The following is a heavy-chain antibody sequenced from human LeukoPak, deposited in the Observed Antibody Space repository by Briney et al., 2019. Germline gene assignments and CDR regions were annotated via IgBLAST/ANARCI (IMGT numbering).Heavy chain of an antibody. CDR2: INHSGST. Sequence: SDTLSLTCAVYGRPFSGYYWSWIRQPPGKGLEWIGEINHSGSTNYNPSLKSRVTISVDTSKNQFSLKLSSVTAADTAVYDCARGDYSNSYYFDYWGQGTLVTVSS. CDR3: ARGDYSNSYYFDY. J-gene: IGHJ4*02. CDR1: GRPFSGYY. V-gene: IGHV4-34*01. D-gene: IGHD4-11*01.